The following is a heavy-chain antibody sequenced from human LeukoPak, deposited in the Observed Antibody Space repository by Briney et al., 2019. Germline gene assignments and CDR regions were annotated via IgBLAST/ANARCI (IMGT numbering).Heavy chain of an antibody. Sequence: GSLRLSRAASGLALRIAWMSWGREGPEKRLWWVGRTKSKTDGGTTDYAAPVKGRCTISRDDSTNTLYLQMKSLKTEDTAVYYCTTDPGDYEIDWGQGTLVTVSS. V-gene: IGHV3-15*01. J-gene: IGHJ4*02. CDR3: TTDPGDYEID. CDR1: GLALRIAW. D-gene: IGHD4-17*01. CDR2: TKSKTDGGTT.